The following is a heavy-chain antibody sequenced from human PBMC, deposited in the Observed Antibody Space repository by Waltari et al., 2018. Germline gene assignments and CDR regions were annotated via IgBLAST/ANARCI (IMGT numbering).Heavy chain of an antibody. CDR2: IKQDGSEK. V-gene: IGHV3-7*01. Sequence: EVQLVESGGGLVQPGGSLRPPCAASGVPFSSYWMSWVRQAPGKGLEWVANIKQDGSEKYYVDSVKGRFTISRDNARNSLYLQMNILRAEDTAVYYCARDSQYHLPAWGQGTLVTVSS. CDR3: ARDSQYHLPA. CDR1: GVPFSSYW. D-gene: IGHD2-2*01. J-gene: IGHJ5*02.